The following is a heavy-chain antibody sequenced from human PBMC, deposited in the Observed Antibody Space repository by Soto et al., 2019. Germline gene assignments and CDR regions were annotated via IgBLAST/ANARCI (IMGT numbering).Heavy chain of an antibody. CDR2: ISSSSSTT. CDR3: ARDRSYYDILPGEYYYYYGMDV. J-gene: IGHJ6*02. CDR1: GFTFSSYS. D-gene: IGHD3-9*01. V-gene: IGHV3-48*01. Sequence: EVQLVESGGGLVQPGGSLRLSCAASGFTFSSYSMNWVRQAPGKGLEWVSYISSSSSTTYYADSVKGRFTISRDNAKNSLYLQMNSLRAEDTAVYYCARDRSYYDILPGEYYYYYGMDVWGQGTTVTVSS.